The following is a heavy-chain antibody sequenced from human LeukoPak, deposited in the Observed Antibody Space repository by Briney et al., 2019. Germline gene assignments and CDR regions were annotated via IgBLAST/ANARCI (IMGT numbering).Heavy chain of an antibody. CDR2: ISAYNGNT. CDR1: GYTFTSYG. D-gene: IGHD3-10*01. CDR3: SLWFSVYDAFDI. J-gene: IGHJ3*02. V-gene: IGHV1-18*01. Sequence: ASVKVSCKASGYTFTSYGISWVRQAPGQGLEWMGWISAYNGNTNYAQKLQGRVTMTTDTSTSTAYMELRSPRSDDTAVYYCSLWFSVYDAFDIWGQGTMVTVSS.